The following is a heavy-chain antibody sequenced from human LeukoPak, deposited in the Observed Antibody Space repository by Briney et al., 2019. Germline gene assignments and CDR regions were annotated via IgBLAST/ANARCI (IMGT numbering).Heavy chain of an antibody. CDR1: GGTFSSYA. CDR2: IIPIFGTA. V-gene: IGHV1-69*05. Sequence: SVKVSCKASGGTFSSYAISWVRQAPGQGLEWMGRIIPIFGTANYAQKFQGRVTITTDESTSTAYMELCSLRSEDTAVYYCATNYYGSGGVFDYWGQGTLVTVSS. D-gene: IGHD3-10*01. J-gene: IGHJ4*02. CDR3: ATNYYGSGGVFDY.